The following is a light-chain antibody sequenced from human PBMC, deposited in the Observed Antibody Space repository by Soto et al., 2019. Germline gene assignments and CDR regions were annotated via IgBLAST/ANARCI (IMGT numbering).Light chain of an antibody. V-gene: IGKV1-27*01. J-gene: IGKJ1*01. CDR1: QGISNS. CDR3: RKYTSATGK. Sequence: DIQMTKSPSSLSAYVGDRVTITCRASQGISNSLAFYQQKPGKVPQLLLYAASTLQSGVPSRFSGSGSGTDVTLSISSLQPEDGATYSCRKYTSATGKFGHGNKVEI. CDR2: AAS.